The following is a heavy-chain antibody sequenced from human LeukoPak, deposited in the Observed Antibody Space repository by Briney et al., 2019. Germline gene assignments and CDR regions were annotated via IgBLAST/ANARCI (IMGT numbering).Heavy chain of an antibody. D-gene: IGHD3-10*01. CDR2: ISYDGSNK. V-gene: IGHV3-30*04. Sequence: GGSLRLSCAASGFTFSNYAMHWVRQAPGKGLEWVAVISYDGSNKYYADSVKGRFTISRDNSKNTLYLQMSSLRAEDTAVYYCARDVLLWFGELSYAFEIWGQGTMVTVSS. CDR3: ARDVLLWFGELSYAFEI. CDR1: GFTFSNYA. J-gene: IGHJ3*02.